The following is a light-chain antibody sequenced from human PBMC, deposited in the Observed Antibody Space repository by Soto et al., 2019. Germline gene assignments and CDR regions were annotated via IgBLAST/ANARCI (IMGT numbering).Light chain of an antibody. CDR2: AAS. J-gene: IGKJ1*01. Sequence: AIRMTQSPSSLCESTGPRHTITCGASQGISSYVAWYQQKPGKAPTLLIYAASNLQSGVPSRFRGSRSGTEFTLTVSSLQPADFATYYCLQDHDDSWTFGQGTKVDNK. CDR1: QGISSY. CDR3: LQDHDDSWT. V-gene: IGKV1-8*01.